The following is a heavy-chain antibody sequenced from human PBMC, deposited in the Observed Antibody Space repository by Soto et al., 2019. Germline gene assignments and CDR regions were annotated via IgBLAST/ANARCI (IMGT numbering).Heavy chain of an antibody. CDR2: ISYDGSNK. V-gene: IGHV3-30*18. J-gene: IGHJ6*02. D-gene: IGHD3-10*01. CDR1: GFTFSSYG. CDR3: AKDLKGSDYYYGMEV. Sequence: GGSLRLSCAASGFTFSSYGMHWVRQAPGKGLEWVAVISYDGSNKYYADSVKGRFTISRDNSKNTLYLQMNSLRAEDTAVYYCAKDLKGSDYYYGMEVWGQGTTVTVSS.